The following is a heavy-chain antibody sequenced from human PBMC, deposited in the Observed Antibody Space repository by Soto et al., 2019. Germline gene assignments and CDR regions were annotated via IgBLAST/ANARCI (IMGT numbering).Heavy chain of an antibody. D-gene: IGHD3-10*01. CDR3: ARVRNSITMVRGVPYYFDY. J-gene: IGHJ4*02. V-gene: IGHV3-66*01. Sequence: GGSLRLSCAASGFTVSSNYMSWVRQAPGKGLEWVSVIYSGGSTYYADSVKGRFTISRDNSKNTLYLQMNSLRAEDTAVYYCARVRNSITMVRGVPYYFDYWGQGTLVTVSS. CDR1: GFTVSSNY. CDR2: IYSGGST.